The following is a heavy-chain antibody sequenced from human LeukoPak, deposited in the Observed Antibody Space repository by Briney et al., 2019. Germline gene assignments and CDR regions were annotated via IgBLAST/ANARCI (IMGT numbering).Heavy chain of an antibody. CDR2: MNPNSGNT. CDR1: GYTFTSYD. V-gene: IGHV1-8*01. J-gene: IGHJ4*02. Sequence: ASVKVSCKASGYTFTSYDINWVRQATGQGLEWMGWMNPNSGNTGYAQKFQGRVTMTRNTSISTAYMELSSLRSEDTAVYYCARGFLYYYGSGSYGYYFDYWGQGTLVTVSS. D-gene: IGHD3-10*01. CDR3: ARGFLYYYGSGSYGYYFDY.